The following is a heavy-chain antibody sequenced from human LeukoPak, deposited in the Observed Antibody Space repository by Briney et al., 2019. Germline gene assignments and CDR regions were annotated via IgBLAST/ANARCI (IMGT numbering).Heavy chain of an antibody. CDR3: ARISTRGRGFDY. CDR2: INPNSGGT. V-gene: IGHV1-2*02. J-gene: IGHJ4*02. D-gene: IGHD2-2*01. Sequence: ASVKVSCKASGYTFTGYYMHWVRQAPGQGLEWMGWINPNSGGTNYAQKFQGRVTKTRDTSISTAYMELSRLRSDDTAVYYCARISTRGRGFDYWGQGTLVTVSS. CDR1: GYTFTGYY.